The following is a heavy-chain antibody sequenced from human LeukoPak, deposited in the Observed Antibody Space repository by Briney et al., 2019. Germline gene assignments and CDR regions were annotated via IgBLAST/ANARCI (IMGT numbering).Heavy chain of an antibody. V-gene: IGHV1-69*13. D-gene: IGHD1-7*01. Sequence: GPSVKVSCKASGGTFSSYAISWVRQAPGQGLEWMGGIIPIFGTANYAQKFQGRVTITADESTSTAYMELRSLRSEDTAVYYCAREETGTTSTLGYWGQGTLDTVSS. J-gene: IGHJ4*02. CDR2: IIPIFGTA. CDR1: GGTFSSYA. CDR3: AREETGTTSTLGY.